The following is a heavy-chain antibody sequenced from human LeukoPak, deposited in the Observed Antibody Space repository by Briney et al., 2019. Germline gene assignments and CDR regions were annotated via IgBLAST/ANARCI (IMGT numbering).Heavy chain of an antibody. CDR3: ARDSQAYYDILTGYPDY. D-gene: IGHD3-9*01. CDR2: IWYDGSNK. Sequence: GGSLRLSCAASGFTFSSYGMHWVRQAPGKGLEWVAVIWYDGSNKYYADSVKGRFTISRDNSKSTLYLQMNSLRAEDTAVYYCARDSQAYYDILTGYPDYWGQGTLVTVSS. V-gene: IGHV3-33*01. CDR1: GFTFSSYG. J-gene: IGHJ4*02.